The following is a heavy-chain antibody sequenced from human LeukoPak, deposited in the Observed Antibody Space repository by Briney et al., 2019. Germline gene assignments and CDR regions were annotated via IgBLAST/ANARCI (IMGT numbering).Heavy chain of an antibody. V-gene: IGHV3-23*01. Sequence: GGSLRLSCAASGFTFSSYAMSWVRQAPGKGLEWVSAISGSGGSTYYADSVKGRFTISRDNSKNTLYLQMNSLRAEDTAVYYCARATEWELLSHFDYWGQGTLVTVSS. CDR1: GFTFSSYA. J-gene: IGHJ4*02. D-gene: IGHD1-26*01. CDR3: ARATEWELLSHFDY. CDR2: ISGSGGST.